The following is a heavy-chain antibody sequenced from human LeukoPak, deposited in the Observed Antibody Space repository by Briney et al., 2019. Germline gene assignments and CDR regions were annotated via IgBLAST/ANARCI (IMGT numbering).Heavy chain of an antibody. J-gene: IGHJ5*02. Sequence: PSETLSLTCAVYGGSFSGYYWSWIRQPPGKGLEWIGEINHSGSTNYNPSLKSRVTISVDTSKKQFSLKLSSVTAADTAVYYCASRGGDYYNWFDPWGQGTLVTVSS. V-gene: IGHV4-34*01. CDR1: GGSFSGYY. CDR3: ASRGGDYYNWFDP. CDR2: INHSGST. D-gene: IGHD4-17*01.